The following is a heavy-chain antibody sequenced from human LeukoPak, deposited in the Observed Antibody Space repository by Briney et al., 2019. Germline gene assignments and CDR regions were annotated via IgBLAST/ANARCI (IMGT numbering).Heavy chain of an antibody. CDR1: GLTFRSYW. D-gene: IGHD5-24*01. V-gene: IGHV3-7*01. CDR2: INQEGSEK. J-gene: IGHJ4*02. CDR3: ARGRDGRFFDY. Sequence: GGSLRLSCAVSGLTFRSYWMSWVRQAPGKGLEWVANINQEGSEKYFVDSVKGRFTISRDNAKNPLHLQMNTLRAEDTAVYYCARGRDGRFFDYWGQGTLVTVSS.